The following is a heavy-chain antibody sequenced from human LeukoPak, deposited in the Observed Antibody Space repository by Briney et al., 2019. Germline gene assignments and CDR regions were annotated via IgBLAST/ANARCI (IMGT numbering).Heavy chain of an antibody. CDR1: GFTFSSYG. D-gene: IGHD3-10*01. V-gene: IGHV3-30*18. CDR3: AKDQYGSGSYYGVDY. J-gene: IGHJ4*02. Sequence: PGRSLRLSCAASGFTFSSYGMHWVRQAPGKGLEWVAVISYDGSNKYYADSVKGRFTISRDNSKNTLYLQMNSLRAEDTAVYYCAKDQYGSGSYYGVDYWGQGTLVTVSS. CDR2: ISYDGSNK.